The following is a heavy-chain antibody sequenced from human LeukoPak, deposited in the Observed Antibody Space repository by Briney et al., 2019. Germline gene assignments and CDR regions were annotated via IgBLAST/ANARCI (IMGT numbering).Heavy chain of an antibody. CDR1: GGSISSGGYY. CDR3: ARVVVVVPAATLGPSTDYYYYYYMDV. D-gene: IGHD2-2*01. J-gene: IGHJ6*03. V-gene: IGHV4-31*03. CDR2: IYYSGST. Sequence: PSETLSLTCTVSGGSISSGGYYWSWIRQHPGKGLEWIGYIYYSGSTYYNPSLKSRVTISVDTSKSQFSLKLSSVTAADTAVYYCARVVVVVPAATLGPSTDYYYYYYMDVWGKGTTATVSS.